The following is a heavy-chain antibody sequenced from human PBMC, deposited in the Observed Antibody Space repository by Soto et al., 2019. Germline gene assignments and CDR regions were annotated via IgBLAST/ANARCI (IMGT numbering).Heavy chain of an antibody. CDR3: ARGMDTAAWPYAFDI. D-gene: IGHD5-18*01. CDR1: GYTFTSYY. J-gene: IGHJ3*02. CDR2: INPSGGST. V-gene: IGHV1-46*01. Sequence: ASVKVSCKASGYTFTSYYMHWVRREPGQGLEWMGIINPSGGSTSYAQKFQGRVTMTRDTSTSTAYMELSSLRSEDTAVYYCARGMDTAAWPYAFDIWGQGTMVTVSS.